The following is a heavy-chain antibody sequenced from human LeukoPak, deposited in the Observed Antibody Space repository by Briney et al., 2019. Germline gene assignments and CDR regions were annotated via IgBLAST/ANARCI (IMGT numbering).Heavy chain of an antibody. CDR3: ARVSPQLYWYFDL. D-gene: IGHD5-18*01. V-gene: IGHV1-2*02. CDR1: GYTFTGYY. Sequence: ASVKVSCKASGYTFTGYYMHWVRQAPGQGLEWMGWINPNSGGTNYAQKFQGRVTMTRDTSISTAYMELSRLRSDDTAVYYCARVSPQLYWYFDLWGRGTLVTVSS. J-gene: IGHJ2*01. CDR2: INPNSGGT.